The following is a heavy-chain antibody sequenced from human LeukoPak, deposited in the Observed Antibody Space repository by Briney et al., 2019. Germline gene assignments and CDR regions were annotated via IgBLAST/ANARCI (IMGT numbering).Heavy chain of an antibody. V-gene: IGHV3-53*01. CDR3: ARGIAAAATYYFDY. CDR1: GFTVSSNY. Sequence: GGSLRLSCAASGFTVSSNYMSWVRQAPGKGLEWVSVIYSGGSTYYADSVKGRFTISRDNSKNTLYLQMNSLRAEDTAVYYCARGIAAAATYYFDYWGQGTLVTVSS. D-gene: IGHD6-13*01. J-gene: IGHJ4*02. CDR2: IYSGGST.